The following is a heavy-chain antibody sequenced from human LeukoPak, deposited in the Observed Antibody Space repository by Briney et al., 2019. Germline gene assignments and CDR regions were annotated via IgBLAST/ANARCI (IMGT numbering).Heavy chain of an antibody. CDR3: ARQAVAGDY. CDR2: MNPNSGNS. Sequence: ASVKVSCKASGYTFTSYDINWVRQAAGQGLEWMGWMNPNSGNSGYAQKFQGRVTMTRDTSISTAYMELSRLRSDDTAVYYCARQAVAGDYWGQGTLVTVSS. D-gene: IGHD6-19*01. J-gene: IGHJ4*02. V-gene: IGHV1-8*01. CDR1: GYTFTSYD.